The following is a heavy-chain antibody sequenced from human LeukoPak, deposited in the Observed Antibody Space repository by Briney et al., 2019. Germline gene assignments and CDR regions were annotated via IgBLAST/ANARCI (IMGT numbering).Heavy chain of an antibody. CDR3: AGTNYYDSSGYYRLDY. CDR2: IYSGEST. CDR1: GFTFSNYG. J-gene: IGHJ4*02. V-gene: IGHV3-NL1*01. Sequence: GRSLRLSCAASGFTFSNYGMHWVRQAPGKGLEWVSVIYSGESTYYADSVKGRFTISRHNSKNTLYLQMNSLRAEDTAVYYCAGTNYYDSSGYYRLDYWGQGTLVTVSS. D-gene: IGHD3-22*01.